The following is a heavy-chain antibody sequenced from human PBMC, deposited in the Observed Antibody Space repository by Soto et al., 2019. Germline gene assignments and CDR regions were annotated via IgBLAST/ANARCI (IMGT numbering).Heavy chain of an antibody. CDR3: AYRQEYRGSWDSGRFDP. J-gene: IGHJ5*02. D-gene: IGHD6-13*01. V-gene: IGHV2-5*02. CDR1: GFSLSTSGVG. Sequence: HITLKESGPTLVEPTQTLTLTCAFSGFSLSTSGVGVGWIRQPPGKALEWLAFIYWDDDKRYSPSLKTRLTIIKDTSINQVVLIMTNIDPLDTATYYCAYRQEYRGSWDSGRFDPWGQGTLVTVSS. CDR2: IYWDDDK.